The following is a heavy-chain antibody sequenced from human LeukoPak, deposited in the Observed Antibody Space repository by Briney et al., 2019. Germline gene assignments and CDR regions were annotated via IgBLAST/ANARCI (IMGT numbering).Heavy chain of an antibody. CDR2: INPSGGST. CDR3: ARGDMDSVDP. J-gene: IGHJ5*02. D-gene: IGHD3/OR15-3a*01. CDR1: GYTFINYF. Sequence: ASVTVSFKASGYTFINYFIHWVRQAPGQGLEWMGIINPSGGSTTYAQDFQGRLTMARDTSTSTVYMELSSLRSEDTAVYYCARGDMDSVDPWGQGTLVTVSS. V-gene: IGHV1-46*01.